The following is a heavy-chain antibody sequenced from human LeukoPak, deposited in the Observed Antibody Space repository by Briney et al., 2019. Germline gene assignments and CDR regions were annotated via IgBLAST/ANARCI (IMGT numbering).Heavy chain of an antibody. Sequence: GGSLRLSCAASGFSISRHWMSWVRQAPGKGLEWVANIKQDGSDKYYVDSVKGRFTISRDNAKNSLYLQMNSLRVEDTAVYYCARRLVRGVIIRDSDQWGQGTLVTVSS. CDR1: GFSISRHW. V-gene: IGHV3-7*01. J-gene: IGHJ4*02. CDR3: ARRLVRGVIIRDSDQ. D-gene: IGHD3-10*01. CDR2: IKQDGSDK.